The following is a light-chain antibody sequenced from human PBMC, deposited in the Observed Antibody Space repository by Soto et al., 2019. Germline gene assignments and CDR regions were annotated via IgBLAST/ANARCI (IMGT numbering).Light chain of an antibody. CDR2: EVS. J-gene: IGLJ2*01. Sequence: QSVLTQPPSASGSPGQSVTISCTGTSSDVGGYNNVSWYQQHPGKAPKLMIYEVSKRPSGVPDRFSGSKSGNTASLTVSGLQAGDEADYYCSSYAGSNMVVFGGGTKVTVL. V-gene: IGLV2-8*01. CDR3: SSYAGSNMVV. CDR1: SSDVGGYNN.